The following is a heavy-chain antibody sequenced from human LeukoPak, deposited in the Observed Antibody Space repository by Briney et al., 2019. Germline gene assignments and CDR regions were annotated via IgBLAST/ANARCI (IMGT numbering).Heavy chain of an antibody. V-gene: IGHV4-39*01. D-gene: IGHD1-26*01. CDR3: ARWQVGATPYYYYYMDV. CDR1: GGSISSSCYY. CDR2: LFYGGST. Sequence: SETLSLTCTVSGGSISSSCYYWGWIPQPPGKGLEWIGSLFYGGSTYYNPSLKSRVTISVDTSKTQFSLGLSSVTAADTAVYYCARWQVGATPYYYYYMDVWGKGTTVAVSS. J-gene: IGHJ6*03.